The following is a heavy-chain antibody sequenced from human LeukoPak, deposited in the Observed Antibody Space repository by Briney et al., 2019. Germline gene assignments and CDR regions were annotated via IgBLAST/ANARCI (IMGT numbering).Heavy chain of an antibody. Sequence: SETLSPTCIVSGDSVSSNRWGWIRQSPGKGLEWIGYIHDSGSSSYNPSLKSRVTISVDMSKNQFSLRLASVTAADTAVYYCARHGDVRGVIYLIDYWGQGTLVAVSS. CDR3: ARHGDVRGVIYLIDY. V-gene: IGHV4-59*08. CDR2: IHDSGSS. J-gene: IGHJ4*02. D-gene: IGHD3-10*02. CDR1: GDSVSSNR.